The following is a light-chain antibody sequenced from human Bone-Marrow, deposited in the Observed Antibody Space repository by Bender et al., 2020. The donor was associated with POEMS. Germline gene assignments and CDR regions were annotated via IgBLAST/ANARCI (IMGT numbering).Light chain of an antibody. CDR3: QTWGAGIGWV. CDR2: EVS. J-gene: IGLJ3*02. CDR1: SSDVGSHNF. Sequence: QSALTQPASVSGSPGQSITISCTGTSSDVGSHNFVSWYQQYPGKAPKVLIYEVSNRPSGVSNRFSGSKSGNTASLTISGLQAEDEADFYCQTWGAGIGWVFGGGTKLTVL. V-gene: IGLV2-23*02.